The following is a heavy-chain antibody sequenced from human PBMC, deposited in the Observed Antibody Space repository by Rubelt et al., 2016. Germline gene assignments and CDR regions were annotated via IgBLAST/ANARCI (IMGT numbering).Heavy chain of an antibody. CDR3: AKQAGGNSDY. CDR1: GFTFSNYA. D-gene: IGHD4-23*01. V-gene: IGHV3-23*04. CDR2: ISGSGGST. J-gene: IGHJ4*02. Sequence: EVQLVESGGVLVQPGGSLRLSCAASGFTFSNYAMTWIRQAPGKGLEWVSGISGSGGSTYYADSVRGRFTNSRDNSRKRLFLQMNSLRADDTAVYYCAKQAGGNSDYWGQGTLVTVSS.